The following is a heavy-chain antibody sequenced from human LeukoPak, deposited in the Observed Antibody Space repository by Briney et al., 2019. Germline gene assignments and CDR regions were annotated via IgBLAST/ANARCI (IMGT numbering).Heavy chain of an antibody. V-gene: IGHV3-11*03. CDR2: ISSSSSYT. J-gene: IGHJ4*02. CDR3: AKTPIRSSHRPSSFDF. CDR1: GFTFSDYY. Sequence: GGSLRLSCAASGFTFSDYYMSWIRQAPGKGLEWVSYISSSSSYTNYADSVKGRFTISRDNAKDSLYLQMNRLRVEDTAVYYCAKTPIRSSHRPSSFDFWGQGTLVTVSS. D-gene: IGHD6-13*01.